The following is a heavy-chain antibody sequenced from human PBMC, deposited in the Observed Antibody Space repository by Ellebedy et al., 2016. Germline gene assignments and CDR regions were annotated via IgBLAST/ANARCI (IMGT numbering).Heavy chain of an antibody. CDR1: GGTFSSYA. V-gene: IGHV1-69*13. Sequence: SVKVSXKASGGTFSSYAISWVRQAPGQGLEWMGGIIPIFGTANYAQKFQGRVTITADESTSTAYMELSSLRSEDTAVYYCTTYFYGSGSYYKRGMDVWGQGTTVTVSS. J-gene: IGHJ6*02. CDR3: TTYFYGSGSYYKRGMDV. D-gene: IGHD3-10*01. CDR2: IIPIFGTA.